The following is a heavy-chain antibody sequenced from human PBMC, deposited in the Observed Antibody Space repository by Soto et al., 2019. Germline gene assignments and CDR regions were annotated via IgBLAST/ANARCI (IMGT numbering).Heavy chain of an antibody. CDR2: TYYRSKWYN. V-gene: IGHV6-1*01. CDR3: ARDRATIKYSSGWYPFHYYGMDV. CDR1: GDSVSSNSAA. Sequence: SQTLSLTCGISGDSVSSNSAAWNWIRQSPSRGLEWLGRTYYRSKWYNDYAVSVKSRITINPDTSKNQFSLQLNSVTPEDTAVYYCARDRATIKYSSGWYPFHYYGMDVWGQGTTVTVSS. D-gene: IGHD6-19*01. J-gene: IGHJ6*02.